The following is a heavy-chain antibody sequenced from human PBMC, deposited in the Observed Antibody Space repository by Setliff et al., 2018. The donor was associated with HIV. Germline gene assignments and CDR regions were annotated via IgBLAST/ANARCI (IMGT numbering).Heavy chain of an antibody. CDR2: ISISGDT. V-gene: IGHV4-4*07. CDR1: GGSVTSYY. CDR3: ARVSYYDKKGISFYYYYMDV. J-gene: IGHJ6*03. D-gene: IGHD3-22*01. Sequence: PSETLSLTCTVSGGSVTSYYWSWIRQPAGKRLEWIGRISISGDTNYSPSLESRVTISTDTSKNQFSLNLRSVTAADTAMYYCARVSYYDKKGISFYYYYMDVWGKGTTVTVSS.